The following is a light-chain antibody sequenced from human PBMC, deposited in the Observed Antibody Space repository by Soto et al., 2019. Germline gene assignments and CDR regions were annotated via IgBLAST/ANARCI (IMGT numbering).Light chain of an antibody. V-gene: IGKV1-5*03. CDR3: QQYKSYSLT. CDR2: KAS. CDR1: QSISSW. J-gene: IGKJ4*01. Sequence: DIQMTQSPSTVTASVGDRVIITCRASQSISSWLAWYQQKPGKVPKLLIYKASSLESGVPSRFSGSGSGTEFTLAISSLQADDFATYYCQQYKSYSLTFGGGTKVEIK.